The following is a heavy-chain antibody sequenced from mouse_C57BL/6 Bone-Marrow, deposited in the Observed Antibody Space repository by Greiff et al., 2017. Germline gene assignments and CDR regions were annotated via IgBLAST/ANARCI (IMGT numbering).Heavy chain of an antibody. Sequence: QVQLQQSGAELVRPGASVTLSCKASGYTFTDYEMHWVKQTPVHGLEWIGAIDPETGGTAYNQKFKGKAILTADKSSSTAYMELRSLTSEYSAVYYCTREKVYYSNYHWYFDVWGTGTTVTVSS. D-gene: IGHD2-5*01. CDR2: IDPETGGT. CDR3: TREKVYYSNYHWYFDV. J-gene: IGHJ1*03. V-gene: IGHV1-15*01. CDR1: GYTFTDYE.